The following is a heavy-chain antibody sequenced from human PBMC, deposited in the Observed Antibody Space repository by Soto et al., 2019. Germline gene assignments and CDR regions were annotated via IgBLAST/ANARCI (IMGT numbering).Heavy chain of an antibody. J-gene: IGHJ4*02. V-gene: IGHV4-39*01. CDR1: DDSINSDKYY. D-gene: IGHD5-12*01. CDR2: IYYRGNA. Sequence: SETLSLTCSVSDDSINSDKYYWGWIRQPPGKGLEWIGSIYYRGNAYYNPSLQIRVTFSLDNSKSQFSLKLNSVTAADSVLYFCARLEGLATISYYFDFWGPGALVTVSS. CDR3: ARLEGLATISYYFDF.